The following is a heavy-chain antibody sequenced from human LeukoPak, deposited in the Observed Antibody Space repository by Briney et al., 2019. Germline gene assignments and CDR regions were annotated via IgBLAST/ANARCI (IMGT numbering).Heavy chain of an antibody. CDR1: GGSISSSSYY. Sequence: SETLSLTCTVSGGSISSSSYYWGWIHQPPGKGLEWIGSIYYSGSTYYNPSLKSRVTISVDTSKNQFSLELNSVTVADTAVYFCARGMAAAYDYNWFDSWGQGILVTVSP. J-gene: IGHJ5*01. CDR3: ARGMAAAYDYNWFDS. D-gene: IGHD5-12*01. CDR2: IYYSGST. V-gene: IGHV4-39*07.